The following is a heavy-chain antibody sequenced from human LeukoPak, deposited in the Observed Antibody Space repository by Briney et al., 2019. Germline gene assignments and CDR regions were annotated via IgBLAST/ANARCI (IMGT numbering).Heavy chain of an antibody. J-gene: IGHJ4*02. CDR3: ARASRTGLGIGSFDY. V-gene: IGHV3-21*01. CDR1: GFTFSSYS. D-gene: IGHD7-27*01. CDR2: ISSSSSYI. Sequence: GGSLRLSCAASGFTFSSYSMNWVRQAPGKGLEWVSSISSSSSYIYYADSVKGRFTISRDNAKNSLYLQMNSLRAEDTAVYYCARASRTGLGIGSFDYWGQGTLVTVSS.